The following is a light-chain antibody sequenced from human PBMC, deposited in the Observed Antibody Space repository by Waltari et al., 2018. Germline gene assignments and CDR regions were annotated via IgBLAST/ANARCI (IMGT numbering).Light chain of an antibody. CDR3: ALYMGSGIWV. Sequence: QTVVTQEPSLSVSTGGPVPLTCALSSGSLSTTSYATWYQQTPGQAPRTPVYKANARSSGVPDRFSGSILGNTAALTITGAQADDESDYYCALYMGSGIWVFGGGTRLTVL. CDR2: KAN. CDR1: SGSLSTTSY. V-gene: IGLV8-61*01. J-gene: IGLJ3*02.